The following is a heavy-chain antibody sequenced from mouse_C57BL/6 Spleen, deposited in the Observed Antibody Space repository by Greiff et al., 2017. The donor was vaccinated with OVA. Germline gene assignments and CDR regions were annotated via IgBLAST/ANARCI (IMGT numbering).Heavy chain of an antibody. CDR2: IHPNSGST. V-gene: IGHV1-64*01. CDR1: GYTFTSYW. D-gene: IGHD1-1*01. CDR3: ARYDTTVYGAY. Sequence: QVQLQQPGAELVKPGASVKLSCKASGYTFTSYWMHWVKQRPGQGLEWIGMIHPNSGSTNYNEKFKSKATLTVDKSSSTAYMQLSSLTSEDSAVYYCARYDTTVYGAYWGQGTLVTVSA. J-gene: IGHJ3*01.